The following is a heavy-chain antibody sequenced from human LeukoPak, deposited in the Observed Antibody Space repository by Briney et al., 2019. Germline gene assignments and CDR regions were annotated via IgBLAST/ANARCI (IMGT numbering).Heavy chain of an antibody. D-gene: IGHD1-7*01. Sequence: GGSLRLSCAVSGFTFSSYSMKSVRQAPGKGLEWVSSISSSSSYIYYAYSVKGRFTISRDNAKNSLYLQMNSLRAEDTAVYYCARGLYWNYPTIYQNWGQGTLVTGSS. CDR1: GFTFSSYS. CDR2: ISSSSSYI. CDR3: ARGLYWNYPTIYQN. V-gene: IGHV3-21*01. J-gene: IGHJ4*02.